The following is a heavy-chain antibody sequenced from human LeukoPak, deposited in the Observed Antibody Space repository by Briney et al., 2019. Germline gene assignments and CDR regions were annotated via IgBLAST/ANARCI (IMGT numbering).Heavy chain of an antibody. D-gene: IGHD5-24*01. Sequence: GGSLRLSCAASGFTLGPFWMHWVRQAPGKGLVWVSRMNTDGSTTTYADSVKGRFSISRDNAKNTLYLQMNSLRAEDTAVYYCARQDGYNWGAFDIWGQGTMVTVSS. CDR2: MNTDGSTT. J-gene: IGHJ3*02. V-gene: IGHV3-74*03. CDR3: ARQDGYNWGAFDI. CDR1: GFTLGPFW.